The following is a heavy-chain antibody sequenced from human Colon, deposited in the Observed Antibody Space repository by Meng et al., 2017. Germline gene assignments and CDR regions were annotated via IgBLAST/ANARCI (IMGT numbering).Heavy chain of an antibody. CDR3: CGGIAGTGRPLYFDY. CDR2: IYDYGRT. Sequence: QGQLQASGPGLVKPSGTLSLTCTVSGGPFTSGNFWGWVRQTPGKGLEWIGEIYDYGRTNYNPSLMSRVTISIDKSKSQFSLDLSSVIAADTAVYYCCGGIAGTGRPLYFDYWGQGTLVTVSS. CDR1: GGPFTSGNF. V-gene: IGHV4-4*02. D-gene: IGHD1-14*01. J-gene: IGHJ4*02.